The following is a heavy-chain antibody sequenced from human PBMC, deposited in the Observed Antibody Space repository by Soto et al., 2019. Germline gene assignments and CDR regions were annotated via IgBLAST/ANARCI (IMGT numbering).Heavy chain of an antibody. J-gene: IGHJ4*02. V-gene: IGHV4-59*01. CDR2: IHYSGST. Sequence: GSLRLSCAASGFTFSDYYMSWIRQPPGKGLEWLGFIHYSGSTNHNPSLKSRITISLDTSKNQFSLKLSSVTAADTAVYYCARVGGYSYGYPSVVDYWGQGTLVTVSS. D-gene: IGHD5-18*01. CDR1: GFTFSDYY. CDR3: ARVGGYSYGYPSVVDY.